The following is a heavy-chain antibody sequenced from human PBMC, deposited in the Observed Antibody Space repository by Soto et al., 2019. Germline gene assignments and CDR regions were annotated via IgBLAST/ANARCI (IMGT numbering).Heavy chain of an antibody. CDR2: IYYSGRT. CDR1: GGSISSHY. J-gene: IGHJ6*02. V-gene: IGHV4-59*11. CDR3: ARDSGSSYYYYYGMDV. D-gene: IGHD1-26*01. Sequence: ETLSLTCIVSGGSISSHYWNWIRQPPGKGLEWIGYIYYSGRTNYNPSLKSRVTISVDTSKNQFSLNLSSVTAADTAVYYCARDSGSSYYYYYGMDVWGQGTTVTVSS.